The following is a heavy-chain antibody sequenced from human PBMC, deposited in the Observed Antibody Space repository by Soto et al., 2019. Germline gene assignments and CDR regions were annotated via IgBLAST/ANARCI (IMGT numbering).Heavy chain of an antibody. D-gene: IGHD6-19*01. J-gene: IGHJ6*02. CDR2: IIPIFGTA. V-gene: IGHV1-69*06. Sequence: SVKVSCKASGGTFSSYAISWVRQAPGQGLEWMGGIIPIFGTANYAQKFQGRVTITADKSTSTAYMELSSLRSEDTAVYYCARDGRQWLRYGMDVWGQGTTVTVSS. CDR1: GGTFSSYA. CDR3: ARDGRQWLRYGMDV.